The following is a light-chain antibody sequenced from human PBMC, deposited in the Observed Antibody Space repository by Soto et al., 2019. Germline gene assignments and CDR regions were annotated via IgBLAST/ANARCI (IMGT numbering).Light chain of an antibody. V-gene: IGLV2-8*01. J-gene: IGLJ1*01. CDR2: DVS. CDR3: SSYTDRNNLV. Sequence: QPALTQPASVSGSPGESITISCTGTGSDVGDYDYVSWYQHHPGKAPKVMIYDVSKRPSGVPDRFSGSKSGNTASLTVSALQAEDEADYYCSSYTDRNNLVFGTGTKVTV. CDR1: GSDVGDYDY.